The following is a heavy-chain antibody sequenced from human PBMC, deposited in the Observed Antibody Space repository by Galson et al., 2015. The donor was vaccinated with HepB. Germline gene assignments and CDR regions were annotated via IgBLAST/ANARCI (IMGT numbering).Heavy chain of an antibody. J-gene: IGHJ6*02. V-gene: IGHV1-8*01. D-gene: IGHD2-2*01. CDR1: GYTFTSYD. CDR3: ARSGYCSSTSCYGGYYYYYYGMDV. CDR2: MNPNSGNT. Sequence: SVKVSCKASGYTFTSYDINWVRQATGQGLEWMGWMNPNSGNTGYAQKFQGRVTMTRNTSISTAYMELSSLRSEDTAVYYCARSGYCSSTSCYGGYYYYYYGMDVWGQGTTVTVSS.